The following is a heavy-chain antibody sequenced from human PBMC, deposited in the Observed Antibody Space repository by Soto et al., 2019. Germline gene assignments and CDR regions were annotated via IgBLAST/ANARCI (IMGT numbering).Heavy chain of an antibody. CDR3: ARDRVEQWPFYYFDY. D-gene: IGHD6-19*01. J-gene: IGHJ4*02. CDR2: ISYDGSNK. CDR1: GFTFSSYA. Sequence: QVQLVESGGGVVQPGRSLRLSCAASGFTFSSYAMHWVRQAPGKGLEWVAVISYDGSNKYYADSVKGRFTISRDNSKNTLYLQMNSLRAEYTAVYYCARDRVEQWPFYYFDYWGQGTLVTVSS. V-gene: IGHV3-30-3*01.